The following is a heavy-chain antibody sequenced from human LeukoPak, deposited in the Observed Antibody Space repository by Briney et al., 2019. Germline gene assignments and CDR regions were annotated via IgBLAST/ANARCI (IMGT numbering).Heavy chain of an antibody. Sequence: GESLEISCKGSGYSFTYWIGWVRQMPGKGLEWMGIIYSGDSHTKYSPSFQGRVTISADMSISTAYLQWSSLEASDTAMYYCASARHGDYVWDYWGQGTLVTVSS. CDR1: GYSFTYW. J-gene: IGHJ4*02. D-gene: IGHD4-17*01. CDR2: IYSGDSHT. V-gene: IGHV5-51*01. CDR3: ASARHGDYVWDY.